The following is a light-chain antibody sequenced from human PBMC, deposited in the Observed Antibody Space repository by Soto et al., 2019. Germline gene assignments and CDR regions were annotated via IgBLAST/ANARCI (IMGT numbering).Light chain of an antibody. V-gene: IGLV2-14*01. Sequence: QSALTQPASVSGSPGQSITISCTGTSSDVGGYNYVSWYQQYPGKAPRLMIYEVSNRPSGVSNRFSGSKSGNTASLTISGLQAEDEADYYCSSYTSSNTGVFGVGTKLTVL. CDR1: SSDVGGYNY. CDR3: SSYTSSNTGV. CDR2: EVS. J-gene: IGLJ3*02.